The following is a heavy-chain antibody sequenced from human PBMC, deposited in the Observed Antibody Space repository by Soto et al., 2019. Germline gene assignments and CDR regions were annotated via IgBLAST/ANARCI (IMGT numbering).Heavy chain of an antibody. CDR1: GGSISSSSYY. CDR2: IYYSGST. CDR3: ARYYSSYFDY. Sequence: SETLSLTCTVSGGSISSSSYYWGWIRQPPGKGLEWIGSIYYSGSTYYNPSLKSRVTISVDTSKNQFSLKLSSVTAADTAVYYCARYYSSYFDYWGQGTLVTVSS. D-gene: IGHD1-26*01. V-gene: IGHV4-39*01. J-gene: IGHJ4*02.